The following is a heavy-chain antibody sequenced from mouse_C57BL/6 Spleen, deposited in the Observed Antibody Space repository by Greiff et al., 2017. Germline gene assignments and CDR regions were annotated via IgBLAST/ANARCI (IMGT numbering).Heavy chain of an antibody. Sequence: QVQLQQPGAELVKPGASVKLSCKASGYTFTSYWMHWVKQRPGQGLEWIGMIHPNSGSTNYNEKFKSKATLTVDKSSSTAYRQLSSLPSEDSAVYYCARSPLMTTVVAPYYFDYWGQGTTLTVSS. V-gene: IGHV1-64*01. CDR1: GYTFTSYW. J-gene: IGHJ2*01. CDR2: IHPNSGST. CDR3: ARSPLMTTVVAPYYFDY. D-gene: IGHD1-1*01.